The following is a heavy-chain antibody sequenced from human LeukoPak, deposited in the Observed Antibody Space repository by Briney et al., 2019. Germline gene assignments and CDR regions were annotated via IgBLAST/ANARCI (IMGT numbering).Heavy chain of an antibody. D-gene: IGHD6-6*01. CDR1: GFTFSSYA. J-gene: IGHJ4*02. CDR2: ISGSGGST. CDR3: AKLTYSSSSGYDFDY. Sequence: QTGGSLRLSCAASGFTFSSYAMNWVRQAPGKGLEWVSGISGSGGSTDYVDSVKGRFTISRDNSKNTLYLQMNSLRAEDTAVYYCAKLTYSSSSGYDFDYWGQGTLVTVSS. V-gene: IGHV3-23*01.